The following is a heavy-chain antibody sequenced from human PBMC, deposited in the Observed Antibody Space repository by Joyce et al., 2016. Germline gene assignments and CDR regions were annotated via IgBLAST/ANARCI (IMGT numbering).Heavy chain of an antibody. CDR3: ARRSGIPAGRRPGAFDM. J-gene: IGHJ3*02. CDR2: ISYDGPNK. Sequence: QEQLEESGGGVVQPGTSLRLSCTASGSIFSGYAMNWVRQAPGKGLEWVAIISYDGPNKFYADSVGGRFTISRDNYKNTLFLQMNSLTMEDAGVYYCARRSGIPAGRRPGAFDMWGQGTVVTVSS. V-gene: IGHV3-30*04. CDR1: GSIFSGYA. D-gene: IGHD6-13*01.